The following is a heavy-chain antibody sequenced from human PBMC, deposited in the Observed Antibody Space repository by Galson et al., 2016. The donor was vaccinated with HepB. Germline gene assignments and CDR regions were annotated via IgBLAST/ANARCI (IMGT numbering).Heavy chain of an antibody. J-gene: IGHJ2*01. CDR3: VRIKWLQTYYFFDR. D-gene: IGHD5-24*01. CDR1: GFSLSTRGVG. CDR2: IYWDDDK. Sequence: PALVKPTQTLTLTCTFSGFSLSTRGVGVGWIRQPPGKALEWLAHIYWDDDKRYSPSLKSRLTITRDTSKNRVVLTMTNMDPVDTATYYCVRIKWLQTYYFFDRWGRGTLVTVSS. V-gene: IGHV2-5*02.